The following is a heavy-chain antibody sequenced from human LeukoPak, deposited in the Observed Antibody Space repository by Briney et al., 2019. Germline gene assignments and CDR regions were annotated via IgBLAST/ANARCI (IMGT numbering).Heavy chain of an antibody. Sequence: SETLSLTCTVSGGSISSYYWRWIRQPPGKGLEWIGYIYYSGSTNYNPSLKSQVTISVDTSKNQFSLKLSSATAADTAVYYCARNYPDSSSSTPDYWGQGTLVTVSS. V-gene: IGHV4-59*01. J-gene: IGHJ4*02. CDR2: IYYSGST. CDR1: GGSISSYY. CDR3: ARNYPDSSSSTPDY. D-gene: IGHD6-6*01.